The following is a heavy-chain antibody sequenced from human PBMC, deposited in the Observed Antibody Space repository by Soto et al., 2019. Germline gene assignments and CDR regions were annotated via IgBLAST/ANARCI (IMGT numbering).Heavy chain of an antibody. Sequence: GGSLRLSCEASGFTFSSYGIHWVRQAPGKGLEWVAVISYDGSNKYYADSVKGRFTISRDNSKNTLYLQMNSLRAEDTAVYYCAKDIWFGSPSSYYFDYWGQGTLVTVSS. CDR3: AKDIWFGSPSSYYFDY. V-gene: IGHV3-30*18. J-gene: IGHJ4*02. CDR2: ISYDGSNK. D-gene: IGHD3-10*01. CDR1: GFTFSSYG.